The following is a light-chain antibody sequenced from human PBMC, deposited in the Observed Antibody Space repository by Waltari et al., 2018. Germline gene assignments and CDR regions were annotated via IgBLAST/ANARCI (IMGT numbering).Light chain of an antibody. CDR3: SSYAGSNRVL. J-gene: IGLJ2*01. CDR2: EVT. Sequence: QSALTQPPSASGSPGQSVTISCTGTNSDVGTYNYVSWYQQPPGSAPRLIIFEVTKRPSGVPDRFSGSKSGNTASLTVSGLQTEDEADYYCSSYAGSNRVLFGEGTKLTVL. V-gene: IGLV2-8*01. CDR1: NSDVGTYNY.